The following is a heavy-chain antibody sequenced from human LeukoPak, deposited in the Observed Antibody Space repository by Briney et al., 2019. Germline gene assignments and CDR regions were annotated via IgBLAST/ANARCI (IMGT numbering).Heavy chain of an antibody. J-gene: IGHJ4*02. V-gene: IGHV4-59*01. Sequence: SETLSLTCTVPGGSISSYYWGWIRQPPGKGLEWIGYIYNSGSTNYNPSLRSRVTISVDTSKKQFSLKLSSVTAADTAVYYCATSSHDLLDTDYWGQGTLVTVSS. D-gene: IGHD3-22*01. CDR3: ATSSHDLLDTDY. CDR2: IYNSGST. CDR1: GGSISSYY.